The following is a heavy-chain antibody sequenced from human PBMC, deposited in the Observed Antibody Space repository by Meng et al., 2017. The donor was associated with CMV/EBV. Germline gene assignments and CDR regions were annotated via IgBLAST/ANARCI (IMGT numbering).Heavy chain of an antibody. CDR1: GGSISSSSYY. CDR3: ARDLWYFDY. Sequence: SETLSLTCTVSGGSISSSSYYWGWIRQPPGKGLEWIGSIYYSGSTYYNPSLKSRVTISADTSKNQFSLKLSSVTAADTAVYYCARDLWYFDYWGQGTLVTVSS. J-gene: IGHJ4*02. CDR2: IYYSGST. D-gene: IGHD3-10*01. V-gene: IGHV4-39*07.